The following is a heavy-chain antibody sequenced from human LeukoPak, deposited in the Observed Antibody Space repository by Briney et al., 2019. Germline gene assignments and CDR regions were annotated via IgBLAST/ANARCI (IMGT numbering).Heavy chain of an antibody. J-gene: IGHJ6*03. CDR1: GFTFSDYY. V-gene: IGHV3-11*01. D-gene: IGHD2-8*01. Sequence: PGGSLRLSCAASGFTFSDYYMSWIRQAPGKGLDWVSYISSSGSTIYYADSVKGRFTISRDNAKNSLYLQMTSLRAEDTAVYYCARDSIVRGNIGNDMDVWGKGTTVTVSS. CDR3: ARDSIVRGNIGNDMDV. CDR2: ISSSGSTI.